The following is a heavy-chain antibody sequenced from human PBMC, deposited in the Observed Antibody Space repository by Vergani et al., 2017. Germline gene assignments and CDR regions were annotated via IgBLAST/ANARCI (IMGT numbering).Heavy chain of an antibody. CDR3: AGDTHSWQRADR. CDR1: GVSVTDYN. D-gene: IGHD6-13*01. J-gene: IGHJ5*02. CDR2: LSTTGGS. Sequence: QAQLQESGPGLVKPSETLSLTCHVFGVSVTDYNCNWIRQAPGKGLEWIGSLSTTGGSTHASHNPSLKSRVSISVETSKSQFSLRLTSVTAADSAIYYWAGDTHSWQRADRWGQGLLVSVSS. V-gene: IGHV4-59*02.